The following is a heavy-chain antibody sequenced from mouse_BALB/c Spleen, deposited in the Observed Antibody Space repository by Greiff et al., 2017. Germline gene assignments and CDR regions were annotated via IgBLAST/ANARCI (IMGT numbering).Heavy chain of an antibody. CDR1: GFTFSSYG. CDR2: INSNGGST. Sequence: EVQLVESGGGLVQPGGSLKLSCAASGFTFSSYGMSWVRQTPDKRLELVATINSNGGSTYYPDSVKGRFTISRDNAKNTLYLQMSSLKSEDTAMYYCAREDYDAFDYWGQGTTLTVSS. CDR3: AREDYDAFDY. J-gene: IGHJ2*01. V-gene: IGHV5-6-3*01. D-gene: IGHD2-4*01.